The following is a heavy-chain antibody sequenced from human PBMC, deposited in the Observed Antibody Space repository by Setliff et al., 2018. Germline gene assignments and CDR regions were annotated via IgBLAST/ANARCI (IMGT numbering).Heavy chain of an antibody. CDR2: INTGNANT. D-gene: IGHD6-13*01. V-gene: IGHV1-3*04. CDR1: GYTFTSYA. J-gene: IGHJ4*02. Sequence: EASVKVSCKASGYTFTSYAMHWVRQAPGQRPEWMGWINTGNANTKYSQKFQGRVTITRDASASTAYMELSSLRSEDTAVYYCARRGRGSSWFDTLFDYWGQGTLVTVSS. CDR3: ARRGRGSSWFDTLFDY.